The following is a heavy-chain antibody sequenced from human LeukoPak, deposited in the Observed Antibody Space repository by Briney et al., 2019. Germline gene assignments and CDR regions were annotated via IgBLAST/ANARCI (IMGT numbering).Heavy chain of an antibody. D-gene: IGHD6-6*01. V-gene: IGHV4-39*01. J-gene: IGHJ4*02. CDR3: ARHTSGSSLDY. CDR1: GGSISSSSSY. CDR2: IHYSGGT. Sequence: PSETLSLTCSVSGGSISSSSSYWGWIRRPPGKGLEWIATIHYSGGTNYNPSLKSRVTISVDASKNQFSLKLSSVTAADTAVYYCARHTSGSSLDYWGQGILVTVPS.